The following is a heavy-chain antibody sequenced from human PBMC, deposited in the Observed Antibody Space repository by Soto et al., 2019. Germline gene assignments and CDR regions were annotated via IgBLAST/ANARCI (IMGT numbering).Heavy chain of an antibody. V-gene: IGHV3-48*02. Sequence: EVQLVESGGGLVQPGGSLRLSCAASGFTFSSHTMNWVRQAPGKGLEWISYITSTSSTKNYADSVKGRFTISRDNANNSLYLQMNSLRDEDTAVYYCARRFTMVRGPYYYYAMDVWGQGTTVTVSS. CDR3: ARRFTMVRGPYYYYAMDV. J-gene: IGHJ6*02. D-gene: IGHD3-10*01. CDR2: ITSTSSTK. CDR1: GFTFSSHT.